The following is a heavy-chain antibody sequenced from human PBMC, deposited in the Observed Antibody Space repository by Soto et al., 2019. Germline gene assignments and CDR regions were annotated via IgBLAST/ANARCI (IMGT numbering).Heavy chain of an antibody. Sequence: PGESLKISCKGSGYSFTSYWSGWVRQMPGKGLEWMGIIYPGDSNTRYSPSLQGQVTISVDKSISTAYLQWSSLKATDTAMYYCARHAYDFWSGHPNPRYYYGMDVWGQGTTVTVSS. J-gene: IGHJ6*02. CDR3: ARHAYDFWSGHPNPRYYYGMDV. CDR2: IYPGDSNT. D-gene: IGHD3-3*01. V-gene: IGHV5-51*01. CDR1: GYSFTSYW.